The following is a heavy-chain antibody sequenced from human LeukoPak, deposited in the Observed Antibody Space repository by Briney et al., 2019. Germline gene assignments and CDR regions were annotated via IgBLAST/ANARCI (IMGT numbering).Heavy chain of an antibody. CDR2: IYYSGST. CDR1: GGSIRSGGYY. Sequence: PSQTLSLTCTVSGGSIRSGGYYWSWIRQHPGKGLEWIGNIYYSGSTSYNPSLKSRVTISVDTSKNQFSLKLNSATAADTAVYYCAGGASNYGSFWFDPWGQGTLVTVSS. V-gene: IGHV4-31*03. D-gene: IGHD4-11*01. CDR3: AGGASNYGSFWFDP. J-gene: IGHJ5*02.